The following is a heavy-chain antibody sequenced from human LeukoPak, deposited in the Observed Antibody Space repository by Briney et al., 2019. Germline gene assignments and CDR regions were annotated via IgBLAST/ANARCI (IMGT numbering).Heavy chain of an antibody. J-gene: IGHJ4*02. Sequence: GGSLRLSCAASGFTFSSYGMHWVRQAPGKGLEWVAVIWYHGSNKYYADSVKGRFTISRDNSKNTLYLQMNSLRAEDTAVYYCAKDKGLLWFGELSYYFDYWGQGTLVTVSS. CDR3: AKDKGLLWFGELSYYFDY. CDR1: GFTFSSYG. V-gene: IGHV3-33*06. CDR2: IWYHGSNK. D-gene: IGHD3-10*01.